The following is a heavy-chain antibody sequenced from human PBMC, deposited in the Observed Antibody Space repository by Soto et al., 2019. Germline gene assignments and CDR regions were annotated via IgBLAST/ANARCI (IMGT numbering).Heavy chain of an antibody. J-gene: IGHJ4*02. Sequence: GGSLRLSCAASGFTFSSSGIHWARQAPGQGLEXRGWXXXNXGXXXYXXXXEGRVSLTRDTSISTAYMELSSLRSDDTALYYCAREAAAVLSLDYWGQGTLLTVSS. CDR1: GFTFSSSG. CDR3: AREAAAVLSLDY. CDR2: XXXNXGXX. D-gene: IGHD6-13*01. V-gene: IGHV1-2*02.